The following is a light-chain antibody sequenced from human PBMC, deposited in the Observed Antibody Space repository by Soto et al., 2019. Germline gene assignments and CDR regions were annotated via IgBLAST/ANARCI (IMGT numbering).Light chain of an antibody. V-gene: IGLV2-14*01. J-gene: IGLJ2*01. CDR1: SSDVGGYNY. CDR2: DVS. Sequence: QSALTQPASVSGSPGQSITISCTGTSSDVGGYNYVSWYQQHPGKAPKLMIYDVSNQPSGVSNRFSGSKSGNTASLTISGLQAEDEADYYCNSYTSSSTLVFGGGTKLTVL. CDR3: NSYTSSSTLV.